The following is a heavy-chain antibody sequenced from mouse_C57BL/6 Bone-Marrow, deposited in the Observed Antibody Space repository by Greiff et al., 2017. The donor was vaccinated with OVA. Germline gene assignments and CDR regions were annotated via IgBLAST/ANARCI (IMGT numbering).Heavy chain of an antibody. J-gene: IGHJ2*01. CDR2: INPSTGGT. D-gene: IGHD2-1*01. V-gene: IGHV1-42*01. Sequence: VQLKQSGPELVKPGASVKISCKASGYSFTGYYMNWVKQSPEKSLEWIGEINPSTGGTTSNQKFKAKATLTVDKSSSTAYMQLKSLTSEDSAVYYCASYGNYVGFDYWGQGTTLTVSS. CDR1: GYSFTGYY. CDR3: ASYGNYVGFDY.